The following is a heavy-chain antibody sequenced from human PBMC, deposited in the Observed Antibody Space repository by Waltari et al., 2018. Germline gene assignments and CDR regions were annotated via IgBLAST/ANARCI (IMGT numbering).Heavy chain of an antibody. CDR3: ARRQLGGAFDP. D-gene: IGHD3-16*01. CDR2: SIPICGTAP. V-gene: IGHV1-69*12. Sequence: QVQLVQSGAEVKKPGSSVKVSCKASGGTFGSYAISWVRQAPGEGLEWMGGSIPICGTAPNYAQKFQGRLTVTADESTATVYMDLSSLRSDDTAVYYCARRQLGGAFDPWGQGTLVSVSS. J-gene: IGHJ5*02. CDR1: GGTFGSYA.